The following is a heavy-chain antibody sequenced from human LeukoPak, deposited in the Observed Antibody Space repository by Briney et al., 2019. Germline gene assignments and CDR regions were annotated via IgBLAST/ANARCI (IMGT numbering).Heavy chain of an antibody. CDR2: ISGSGGST. Sequence: GGSLRLSCAASGFTFSSYAMSWVRQAPGKGLEWVSAISGSGGSTYYADSVKGRFTISRDNSKNMLYLQMNSLRAEDTAVYYCAKGFYSNYAFFDYWGQGTLVTVSS. D-gene: IGHD4-11*01. J-gene: IGHJ4*02. V-gene: IGHV3-23*01. CDR3: AKGFYSNYAFFDY. CDR1: GFTFSSYA.